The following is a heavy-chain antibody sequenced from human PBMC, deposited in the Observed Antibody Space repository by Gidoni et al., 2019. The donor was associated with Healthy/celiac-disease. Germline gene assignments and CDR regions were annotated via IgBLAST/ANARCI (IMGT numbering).Heavy chain of an antibody. Sequence: EVQLVESGGGLVQPGGSLRLSCAASGFTFSSYAMSWVRQAPGKGLEWVSAISGSGGSTYYADSVKGRFTISRDNSKNTLYLQMNSLRAEDTAVYYCAKAFLYYYDSSGYYPDYWGQGTLVTVSS. V-gene: IGHV3-23*04. CDR2: ISGSGGST. CDR1: GFTFSSYA. CDR3: AKAFLYYYDSSGYYPDY. J-gene: IGHJ4*02. D-gene: IGHD3-22*01.